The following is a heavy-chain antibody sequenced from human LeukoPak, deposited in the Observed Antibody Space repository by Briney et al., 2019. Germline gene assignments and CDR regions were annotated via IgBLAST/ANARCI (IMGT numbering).Heavy chain of an antibody. CDR3: ARGDSSGWYCYFDY. V-gene: IGHV3-9*01. Sequence: TGRSLRLSCAASGFTFDDYAMQWVRHAPGRGLEWVSGISWNSGSIGYADSVKGRFTISRDNAKNSLYLQMNSLRAEDTALYYCARGDSSGWYCYFDYWGQGTLITVSS. CDR1: GFTFDDYA. CDR2: ISWNSGSI. J-gene: IGHJ4*02. D-gene: IGHD6-19*01.